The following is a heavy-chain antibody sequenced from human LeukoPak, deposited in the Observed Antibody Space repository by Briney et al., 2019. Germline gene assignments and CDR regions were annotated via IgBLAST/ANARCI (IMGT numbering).Heavy chain of an antibody. D-gene: IGHD5-12*01. J-gene: IGHJ6*03. CDR1: GDSMSTRSFY. CDR2: IYYSGST. CDR3: ARGGYGAEHYYYYYYMDV. V-gene: IGHV4-39*07. Sequence: SETLSLTCTVSGDSMSTRSFYWGWIRQPPGKGLEWVGSIYYSGSTYYNPSLKSRVTISVDTSKNQFSLKLRSVTAADTAVHYCARGGYGAEHYYYYYYMDVWGKGTTVTVSS.